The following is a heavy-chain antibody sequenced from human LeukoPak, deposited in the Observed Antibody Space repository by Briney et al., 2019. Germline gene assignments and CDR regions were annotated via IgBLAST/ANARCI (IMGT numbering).Heavy chain of an antibody. J-gene: IGHJ4*02. CDR1: GFTFSSYG. V-gene: IGHV3-30*18. CDR3: AKDQDYDSSGAFDY. Sequence: GGSLRLSCAASGFTFSSYGMPWARQAPGKGLEWVAVISYDGSNKDYADSVKGRFTISRDNSKNTLYLQMNSLRAEDTAVYYCAKDQDYDSSGAFDYWGQGSLVTVSS. CDR2: ISYDGSNK. D-gene: IGHD3-22*01.